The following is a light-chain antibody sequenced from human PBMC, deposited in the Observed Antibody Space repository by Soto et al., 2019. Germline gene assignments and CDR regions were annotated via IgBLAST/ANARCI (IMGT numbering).Light chain of an antibody. J-gene: IGKJ2*01. Sequence: EIVLTQSPGTLSLSPGERATLSCRASQSVSSSYLAWYQHKPGQAPRLLIYGASSRATVIPDRFSGSGSEKDFTITISRLEPEDFAVYFCQQHGSSPHTFGQGTKLEIK. V-gene: IGKV3-20*01. CDR1: QSVSSSY. CDR3: QQHGSSPHT. CDR2: GAS.